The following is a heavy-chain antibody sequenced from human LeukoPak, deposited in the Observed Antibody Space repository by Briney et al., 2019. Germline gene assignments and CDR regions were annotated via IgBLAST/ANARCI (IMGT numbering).Heavy chain of an antibody. J-gene: IGHJ4*02. V-gene: IGHV4-31*03. CDR3: ARVGPYSDFDY. Sequence: SETLSLTCTVSGGSISSGGYYWSWIRQHPGRGLEWIGYIYYSGSTYYNPSLKSRVTISVDTSKNQFSLKLSSVTAADTAVYYCARVGPYSDFDYWGQGTLVTVSS. CDR1: GGSISSGGYY. D-gene: IGHD4-11*01. CDR2: IYYSGST.